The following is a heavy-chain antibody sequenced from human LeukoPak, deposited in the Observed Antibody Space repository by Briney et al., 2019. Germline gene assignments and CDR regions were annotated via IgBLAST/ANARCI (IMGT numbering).Heavy chain of an antibody. CDR3: ARSYGDYTYQYYFDY. D-gene: IGHD4-17*01. CDR2: IYSGGST. J-gene: IGHJ4*02. V-gene: IGHV3-66*01. Sequence: GGSLRLSCAASEFSVGSNYMTWVRQAPGKGLEWVSLIYSGGSTYYADSVKGRFTISRDNAKNSLYLQMNSLRAEDTAVYYCARSYGDYTYQYYFDYWGQGTLVTVSS. CDR1: EFSVGSNY.